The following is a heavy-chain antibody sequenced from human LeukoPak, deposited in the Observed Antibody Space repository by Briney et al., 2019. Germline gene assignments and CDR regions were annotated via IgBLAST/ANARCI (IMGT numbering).Heavy chain of an antibody. CDR3: ARSMSTVVTPGSGAFDI. D-gene: IGHD4-23*01. CDR1: GYSFTSYW. Sequence: GESLKISCNGSGYSFTSYWISWVRQMPGKGLEWMGRIDPSGSYTNYSPSFQGHVTISADKSISTAYLQWSSLKASDTAMYYCARSMSTVVTPGSGAFDIWGQGTMVTVSS. V-gene: IGHV5-10-1*01. J-gene: IGHJ3*02. CDR2: IDPSGSYT.